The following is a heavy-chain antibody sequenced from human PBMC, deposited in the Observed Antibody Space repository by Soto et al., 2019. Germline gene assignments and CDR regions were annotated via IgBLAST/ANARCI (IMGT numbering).Heavy chain of an antibody. CDR2: ISYDGSNK. D-gene: IGHD3-3*01. CDR1: GFTFSSYD. Sequence: PGGSLRLSCAASGFTFSSYDMHWVRQAPGKGLEWVAVISYDGSNKYYADSVKGRFTISRDNSKNTLYLQMNSLRAEDTAVYYCAKHRRGRITIFGALDYWGQGTLVTVSS. J-gene: IGHJ4*02. V-gene: IGHV3-30*18. CDR3: AKHRRGRITIFGALDY.